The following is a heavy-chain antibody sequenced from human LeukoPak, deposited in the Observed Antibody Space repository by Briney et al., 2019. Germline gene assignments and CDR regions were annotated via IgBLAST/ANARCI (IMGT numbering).Heavy chain of an antibody. CDR3: AKDTYYYGSGSYSPFDY. V-gene: IGHV3-23*01. J-gene: IGHJ4*02. D-gene: IGHD3-10*01. CDR1: GFTFSSYA. CDR2: ISGSGGST. Sequence: PGGSLRLSCAASGFTFSSYAMSWVRQAPGKGLEWVSAISGSGGSTYYADSVKGRFTISRDNSKNTLYLQMNSLRAEDTAVYYGAKDTYYYGSGSYSPFDYWGQGTLVTVSS.